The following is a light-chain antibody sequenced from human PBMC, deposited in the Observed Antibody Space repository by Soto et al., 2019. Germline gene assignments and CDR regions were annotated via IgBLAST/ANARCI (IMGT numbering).Light chain of an antibody. Sequence: QLVLTQSSSASASLGSSVKLTCTLSSGHSSYIIAWHQQQPGKAPRYLMKLEGSGSYNKGSGVPDRFSGSSSGADRYLTISNLQFEDEADYHCETWDSNTVVFGGGTKLTVL. CDR2: LEGSGSY. CDR1: SGHSSYI. J-gene: IGLJ2*01. V-gene: IGLV4-60*02. CDR3: ETWDSNTVV.